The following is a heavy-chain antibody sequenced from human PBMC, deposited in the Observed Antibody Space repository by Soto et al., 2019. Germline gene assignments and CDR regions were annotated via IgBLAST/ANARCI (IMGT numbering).Heavy chain of an antibody. J-gene: IGHJ4*02. Sequence: PGESLKISCKGSGYSFTNYWIGWVRQMPGKGLEWMGIIYPGDSDTRYSPSFQGQVTISVDKSIRTAYLQWRSLKASDSGMYYCARSRITGSKWTFEYWGEETLVTVSS. D-gene: IGHD1-20*01. CDR3: ARSRITGSKWTFEY. V-gene: IGHV5-51*01. CDR1: GYSFTNYW. CDR2: IYPGDSDT.